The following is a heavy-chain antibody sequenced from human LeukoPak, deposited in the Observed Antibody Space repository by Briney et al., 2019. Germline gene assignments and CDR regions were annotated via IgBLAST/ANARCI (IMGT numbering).Heavy chain of an antibody. CDR3: ARENWNSGNFDY. D-gene: IGHD1-7*01. CDR2: INIDGSSG. V-gene: IGHV3-74*01. Sequence: PGGSLRLSCAASGFTFRSYWMHWVRQAPGKGLVWVSRINIDGSSGSYADSVEGRFTISRDNAKNSLYLQMNSLRAEDTAVYYCARENWNSGNFDYWGQGTLVTVSS. J-gene: IGHJ4*02. CDR1: GFTFRSYW.